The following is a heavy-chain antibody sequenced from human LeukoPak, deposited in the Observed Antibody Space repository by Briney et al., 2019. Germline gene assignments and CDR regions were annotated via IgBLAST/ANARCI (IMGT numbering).Heavy chain of an antibody. J-gene: IGHJ3*02. CDR3: VEGVYDSFAPTDGTIAFDI. CDR2: IYYSGST. V-gene: IGHV4-59*01. Sequence: PETLSPTSAVSGGSLSSNYSSWIRHPPGKGLEWIGYIYYSGSTTYNTPLKSRDTIPVDTPQNQFPLNMRSVSAADTAVVSCVEGVYDSFAPTDGTIAFDIWGQGTMVTVSS. CDR1: GGSLSSNY. D-gene: IGHD3-22*01.